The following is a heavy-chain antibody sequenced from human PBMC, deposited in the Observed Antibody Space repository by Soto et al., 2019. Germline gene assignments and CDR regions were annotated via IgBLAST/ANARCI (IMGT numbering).Heavy chain of an antibody. Sequence: EVQLVESGGGLVQPGGSLRLSCAASGFTFSSYSMNWVRQAPGKGLEWVSYISSSSSTIYYADSVKGRFTISRDNAKNSLYLQMNSLRDEDTAVYYCARVGLQLYYYGMDVWGQGTTVTVSS. D-gene: IGHD5-12*01. CDR2: ISSSSSTI. V-gene: IGHV3-48*02. J-gene: IGHJ6*02. CDR3: ARVGLQLYYYGMDV. CDR1: GFTFSSYS.